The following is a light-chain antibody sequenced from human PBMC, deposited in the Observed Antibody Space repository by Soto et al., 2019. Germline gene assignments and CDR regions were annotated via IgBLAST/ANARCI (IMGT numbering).Light chain of an antibody. Sequence: DIQLTQSPSFLSASVGDRVTITCRASQGISTFLAWYQQHPGTAPKRLIYDASNLQSGVPSRFSGSGSGTEFTLTISSLQPEDFATYYCQHYSLYSPWTFGQGTKVDIK. V-gene: IGKV1-9*01. J-gene: IGKJ1*01. CDR1: QGISTF. CDR2: DAS. CDR3: QHYSLYSPWT.